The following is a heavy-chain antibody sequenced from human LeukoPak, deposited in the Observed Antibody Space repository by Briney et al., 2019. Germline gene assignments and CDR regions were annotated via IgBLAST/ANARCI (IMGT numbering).Heavy chain of an antibody. D-gene: IGHD3-10*01. Sequence: GGSLRLSCAASGFTSSSYGMHWVRQAPGKGLEWVAFIRYDGSNKYYADSVKGRFTISRDNSKNTLYLQMNSLRAEDTAVYYCAKDTGWFGELLSPYFDYWGQGTLVTVSS. CDR3: AKDTGWFGELLSPYFDY. CDR2: IRYDGSNK. J-gene: IGHJ4*02. V-gene: IGHV3-30*02. CDR1: GFTSSSYG.